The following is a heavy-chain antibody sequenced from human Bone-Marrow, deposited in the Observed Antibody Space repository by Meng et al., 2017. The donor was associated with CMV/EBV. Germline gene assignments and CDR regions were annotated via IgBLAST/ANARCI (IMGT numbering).Heavy chain of an antibody. V-gene: IGHV3-9*01. CDR2: ISWNSGSI. Sequence: GGSLRLSCAASGFTFDDYAMHWVRQAPGKGLEWVSGISWNSGSIGYADSVKGRFTISRDNAKNSLYLQMNSLSAVDTAVYYCARRYGSGSYYNGLGAYYYYYYGMDVWGQGTTVTVSS. D-gene: IGHD3-10*01. J-gene: IGHJ6*02. CDR3: ARRYGSGSYYNGLGAYYYYYYGMDV. CDR1: GFTFDDYA.